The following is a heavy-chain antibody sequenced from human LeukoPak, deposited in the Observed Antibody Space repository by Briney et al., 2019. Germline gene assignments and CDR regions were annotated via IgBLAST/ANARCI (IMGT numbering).Heavy chain of an antibody. D-gene: IGHD6-19*01. V-gene: IGHV1-69*05. Sequence: GASVKVSCKASGGTFSSYAISWVRQAPGQGLEWMGRIIPIFGTANYAQEFQGRVTITTDESTSTAYMELSSLRSEDTAVYYCARDPSPIAVAVAFDIWGQGTMVTVSS. CDR3: ARDPSPIAVAVAFDI. CDR1: GGTFSSYA. CDR2: IIPIFGTA. J-gene: IGHJ3*02.